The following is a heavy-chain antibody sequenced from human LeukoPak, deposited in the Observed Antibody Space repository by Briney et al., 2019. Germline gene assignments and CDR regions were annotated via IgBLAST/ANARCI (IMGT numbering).Heavy chain of an antibody. CDR3: ARHLRGVRGTFDY. Sequence: GGSLRLSCAASGFTFSSYEMNWVRQAPGKGLEWVSYISSSGSTIYYADSVRGRFTISRDNAKNSLYLQMNSLRAEDTATYFCARHLRGVRGTFDYWGQGTLVTVSS. J-gene: IGHJ4*02. D-gene: IGHD3-10*01. V-gene: IGHV3-48*03. CDR2: ISSSGSTI. CDR1: GFTFSSYE.